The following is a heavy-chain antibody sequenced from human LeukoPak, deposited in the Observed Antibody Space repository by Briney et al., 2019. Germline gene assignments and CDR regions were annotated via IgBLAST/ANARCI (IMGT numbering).Heavy chain of an antibody. D-gene: IGHD2-2*01. CDR3: TAEEDIVVVPAAMGDY. V-gene: IGHV3-15*01. CDR2: IKSKTDGGTT. CDR1: GFTFSNAW. Sequence: GGSLRLSCAASGFTFSNAWMSWVRQAPGKGLEWVGRIKSKTDGGTTDYAAPVKGRFTISRDDSKNALYLQMNSLKTEDTAVYYCTAEEDIVVVPAAMGDYWGQGTLVTVSS. J-gene: IGHJ4*02.